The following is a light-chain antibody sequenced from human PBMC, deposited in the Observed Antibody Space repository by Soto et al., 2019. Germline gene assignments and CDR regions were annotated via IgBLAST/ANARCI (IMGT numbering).Light chain of an antibody. CDR1: TSNIGAPYD. Sequence: QSLLTPPPSVSGAPGQSVSISCTGSTSNIGAPYDVHWYQHLPGTAPKLLIYGDNNRPSGVPDRFSGSKSGTSASLAITRLQAEDEADYYCQSYDISLHNYVFGTGTKVTVL. V-gene: IGLV1-40*01. J-gene: IGLJ1*01. CDR2: GDN. CDR3: QSYDISLHNYV.